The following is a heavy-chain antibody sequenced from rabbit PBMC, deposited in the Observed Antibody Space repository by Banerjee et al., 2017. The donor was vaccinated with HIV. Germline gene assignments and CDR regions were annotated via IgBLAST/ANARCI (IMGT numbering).Heavy chain of an antibody. CDR2: INTSSGNT. Sequence: QEQLEESGGDLVKPEGSLTLTCKASGFSFSNKYVMCWVRQAPGKGLEWIACINTSSGNTVYATWAKGRFTISRTSSTTVALQMTSLTAADTATYFCARDPGYSDDGYGMDLWGPGTLVT. CDR3: ARDPGYSDDGYGMDL. D-gene: IGHD7-1*01. CDR1: GFSFSNKYV. J-gene: IGHJ4*01. V-gene: IGHV1S45*01.